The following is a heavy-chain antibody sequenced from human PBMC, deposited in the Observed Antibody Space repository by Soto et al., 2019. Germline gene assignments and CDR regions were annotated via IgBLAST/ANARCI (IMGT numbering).Heavy chain of an antibody. J-gene: IGHJ4*02. CDR3: AHRVLRTVFGLVTTTAIYFDF. V-gene: IGHV2-5*02. D-gene: IGHD3-3*01. CDR2: IYWDDDK. CDR1: GFSLTTSGVG. Sequence: QITLNESGPTVVRPTETLTLTCRFSGFSLTTSGVGVGWIRQSPGKAPEWLALIYWDDDKRYSASLKSRLTITKDTSKNQVVMTVSDLDPTDTATYYCAHRVLRTVFGLVTTTAIYFDFCGKGTPVAVAS.